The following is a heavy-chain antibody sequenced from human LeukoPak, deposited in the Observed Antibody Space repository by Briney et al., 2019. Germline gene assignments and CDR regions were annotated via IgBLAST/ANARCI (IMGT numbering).Heavy chain of an antibody. CDR3: ARGDYYDSSPLGY. D-gene: IGHD3-22*01. J-gene: IGHJ4*02. V-gene: IGHV4-59*01. CDR1: GGSITSYY. Sequence: SETLSLTCTVSGGSITSYYWSWIRQPPGKGLEWIGYIYYSGSANYNPSLKSRVTISVDTSKNQFSLKLTSVTAADTAVYYCARGDYYDSSPLGYWGRGTLVTVSS. CDR2: IYYSGSA.